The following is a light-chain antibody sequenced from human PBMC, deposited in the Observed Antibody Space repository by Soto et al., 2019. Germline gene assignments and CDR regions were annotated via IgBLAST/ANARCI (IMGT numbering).Light chain of an antibody. CDR3: QQANSFPLT. V-gene: IGKV1-12*01. Sequence: DIQLTQSPSSLSASVGDRVTITCRASQGVSKWLAWYQQKPGKAPILLIDGASNLQTGVPSRFSGSGSGTDFVLTITSLQPEDIATYFCQQANSFPLTFGQGTRLDIK. CDR2: GAS. CDR1: QGVSKW. J-gene: IGKJ5*01.